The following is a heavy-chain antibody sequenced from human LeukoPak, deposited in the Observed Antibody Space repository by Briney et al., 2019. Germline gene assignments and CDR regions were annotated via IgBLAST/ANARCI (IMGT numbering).Heavy chain of an antibody. J-gene: IGHJ4*02. CDR1: GFTFSSYG. D-gene: IGHD1-1*01. Sequence: PGGSLRLSCAASGFTFSSYGMNWVRQAPGKGLEWVSSVSSSSSYIYYADSVKGRFTISRDNAKNSLSLQMNSLRAKDTAVYYCARDQRATASTGSYFDYWGQGTLVTVSS. V-gene: IGHV3-21*01. CDR3: ARDQRATASTGSYFDY. CDR2: VSSSSSYI.